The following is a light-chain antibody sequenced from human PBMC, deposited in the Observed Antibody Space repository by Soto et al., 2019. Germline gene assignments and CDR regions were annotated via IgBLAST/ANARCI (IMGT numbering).Light chain of an antibody. Sequence: QSVLTQPPSVSAAPGQKVTISCSGSSSNIGGNSVSWYQQLPGTAPKLLIYDDNKRPSGIPDRFSGSKSGTSATLGITGFQTGDEADYYCGSWDSSLSVYVFGAGTNVTVL. CDR3: GSWDSSLSVYV. J-gene: IGLJ1*01. V-gene: IGLV1-51*01. CDR2: DDN. CDR1: SSNIGGNS.